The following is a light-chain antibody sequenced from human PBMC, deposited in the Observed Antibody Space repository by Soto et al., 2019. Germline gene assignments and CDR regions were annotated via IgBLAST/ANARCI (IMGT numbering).Light chain of an antibody. CDR2: EGS. Sequence: QSALTQPASVSGSPGQSITISCTGTSSDVGSGSHNLVSWYQQRPGKAPKVVIYEGSKRPSGVSDRFAGSKSGNTASLTISGLQAEDEADYYCCSYVSSFTYVFGTGTKVTLL. CDR3: CSYVSSFTYV. V-gene: IGLV2-23*01. CDR1: SSDVGSGSHNL. J-gene: IGLJ1*01.